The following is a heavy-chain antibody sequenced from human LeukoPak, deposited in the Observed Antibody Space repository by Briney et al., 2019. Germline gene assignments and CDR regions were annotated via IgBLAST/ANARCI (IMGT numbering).Heavy chain of an antibody. CDR3: ARSGRYQIY. CDR1: GGSFSGYY. CDR2: INDSGTT. D-gene: IGHD3-10*01. V-gene: IGHV4-34*01. J-gene: IGHJ4*02. Sequence: SETLSLTCAVYGGSFSGYYWSWLRQPPGKGLEWIGEINDSGTTNYNPSLKSLVTISEDTFRNQFSLKLSSVTAADTAVYYCARSGRYQIYWGRGALVTVSS.